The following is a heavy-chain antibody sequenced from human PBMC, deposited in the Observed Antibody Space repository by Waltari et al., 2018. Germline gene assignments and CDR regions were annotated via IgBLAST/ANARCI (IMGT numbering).Heavy chain of an antibody. CDR3: ARHWKRSGYRFDP. CDR2: IDYSGST. Sequence: QLRLQASGPRLVKPSETLSLTCTVSGGSISSGGYYWGWIRHSPGKGLEWSGGIDYSGSTYYNPTLESRVTISGDTSKNEFTLKLSSVTAADTAVYYCARHWKRSGYRFDPWGQGTLVTVSS. V-gene: IGHV4-39*01. J-gene: IGHJ5*02. D-gene: IGHD5-12*01. CDR1: GGSISSGGYY.